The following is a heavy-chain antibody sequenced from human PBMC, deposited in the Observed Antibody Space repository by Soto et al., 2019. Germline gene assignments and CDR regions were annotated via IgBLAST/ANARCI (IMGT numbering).Heavy chain of an antibody. CDR1: GFTFSSYS. J-gene: IGHJ6*03. Sequence: EVQLVESGGGLVKPGGSLRLSCAASGFTFSSYSMNWVRQAPGKGLEWVSSISSSSSYIYYADSVKGRFTISRDNAKNSLYLQMNSLRAEDTAVYYCARGVVPAVNYVPHYYYYYYMDVWGKGTTVTVSS. D-gene: IGHD2-2*01. CDR2: ISSSSSYI. V-gene: IGHV3-21*01. CDR3: ARGVVPAVNYVPHYYYYYYMDV.